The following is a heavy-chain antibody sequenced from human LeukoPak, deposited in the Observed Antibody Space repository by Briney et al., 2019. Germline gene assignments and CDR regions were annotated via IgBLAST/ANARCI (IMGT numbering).Heavy chain of an antibody. CDR2: INPNSGGT. Sequence: ASVKVSCKASGYTFTGYYMHWVRQAPGQGLEWMGWINPNSGGTNYAQKFQGRVTMTRDTSISTAYMEPSRLRSDDTAVYYCARASSIAARPGGYWGQGTPVTVSS. D-gene: IGHD6-6*01. V-gene: IGHV1-2*02. J-gene: IGHJ4*02. CDR1: GYTFTGYY. CDR3: ARASSIAARPGGY.